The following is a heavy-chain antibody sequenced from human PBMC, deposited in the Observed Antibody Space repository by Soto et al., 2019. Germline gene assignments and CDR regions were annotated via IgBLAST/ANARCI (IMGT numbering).Heavy chain of an antibody. J-gene: IGHJ4*02. CDR2: IYNSGST. CDR3: ARRNQTTLFDY. V-gene: IGHV3-53*01. CDR1: GVIATAKY. D-gene: IGHD1-1*01. Sequence: PGGSLRLSCAASGVIATAKYMNWVRQAPGGVLEWVAVIYNSGSTYHADSVKGRFTISRHDSKNTLYLQMDSLRPEDTAVYYCARRNQTTLFDYWGQGTLVTVSS.